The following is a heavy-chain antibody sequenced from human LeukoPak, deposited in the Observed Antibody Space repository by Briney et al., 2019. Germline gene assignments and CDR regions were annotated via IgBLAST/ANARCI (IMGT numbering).Heavy chain of an antibody. CDR1: GYTFTSYG. V-gene: IGHV1-18*01. D-gene: IGHD4-11*01. CDR2: ISAYNGNT. Sequence: GASVKVSCKASGYTFTSYGISWVRQAPGQGLEWMGWISAYNGNTNYAQKFQGRVTITADESTSTAYMELSSLRSEDTAVYYCAITRGRVTTSYYYYYGMDVWGQGTTVTVSS. CDR3: AITRGRVTTSYYYYYGMDV. J-gene: IGHJ6*02.